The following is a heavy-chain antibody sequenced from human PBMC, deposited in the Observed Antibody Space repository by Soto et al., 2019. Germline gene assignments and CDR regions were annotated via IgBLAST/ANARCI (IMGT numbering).Heavy chain of an antibody. CDR1: GFTFSSYA. D-gene: IGHD6-13*01. CDR2: ISGSGGNT. J-gene: IGHJ4*02. Sequence: AGGSLRLSCAGPGFTFSSYAMSWVRQAPGKGLEWVSAISGSGGNTYYADSVKGRFTISRDNSKNTLYLQMNSLRAEDTAVYYCAKDRVERWYYFDYWGQGTLVTVSS. CDR3: AKDRVERWYYFDY. V-gene: IGHV3-23*01.